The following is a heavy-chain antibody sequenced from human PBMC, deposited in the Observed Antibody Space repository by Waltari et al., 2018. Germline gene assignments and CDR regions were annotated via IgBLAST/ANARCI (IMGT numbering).Heavy chain of an antibody. CDR2: VSSGGRTL. CDR3: ATKDADYFHMDV. D-gene: IGHD4-17*01. V-gene: IGHV3-48*03. CDR1: GFTFSSYE. J-gene: IGHJ6*02. Sequence: EVQLVESGGGLVQPGGSLRLSCVASGFTFSSYEMNWVRQATGKGLEWVSYVSSGGRTLDYAESVKGRFTISRDNAKNSLYLQMNSLRAEDTAVYYCATKDADYFHMDVWGQGTTVTVSS.